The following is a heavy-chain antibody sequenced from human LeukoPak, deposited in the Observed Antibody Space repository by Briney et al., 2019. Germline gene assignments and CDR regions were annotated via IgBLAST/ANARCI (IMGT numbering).Heavy chain of an antibody. D-gene: IGHD3-22*01. CDR3: ARGFEDLYYDSSGAMDV. V-gene: IGHV3-66*01. Sequence: PGGSLRLSCAASGFTVSSNYMSWVRQAPRKGLEWVSVIYSGGSTYYADSVKGRFTISRDNSKNTLYLQMNSLRAEDTAVYYCARGFEDLYYDSSGAMDVWGQGTTVTVSS. CDR2: IYSGGST. CDR1: GFTVSSNY. J-gene: IGHJ6*02.